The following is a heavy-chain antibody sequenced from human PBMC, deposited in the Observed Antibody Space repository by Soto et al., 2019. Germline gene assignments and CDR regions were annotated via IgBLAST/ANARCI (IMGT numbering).Heavy chain of an antibody. V-gene: IGHV3-30*18. Sequence: QVQLVESGGGVVQPGRSLRLSCAASGFTFSSYGMHWVRQAPGKGLEWVAVISYDGSNKYYADSVKGRFTISRDNSKNTLYLQMNSLRAEDTAVYYCAKEVWESIAARSSEWYFDYWGQGTLVTVSS. CDR2: ISYDGSNK. CDR1: GFTFSSYG. D-gene: IGHD6-6*01. J-gene: IGHJ4*02. CDR3: AKEVWESIAARSSEWYFDY.